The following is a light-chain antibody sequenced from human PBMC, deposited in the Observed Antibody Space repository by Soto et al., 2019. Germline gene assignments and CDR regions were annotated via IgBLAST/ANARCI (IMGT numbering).Light chain of an antibody. CDR2: GNS. CDR3: QSYDSSLSGDV. Sequence: QSVLTQPPSVSGAPGQRVTISCTGSSSNIGAGYDVHWYQQLPGTAPKLLIYGNSNRPSGVPDRFSGSKSGTSVSLAITGLQAEDEADYYCQSYDSSLSGDVFGTGTQLTVL. J-gene: IGLJ1*01. CDR1: SSNIGAGYD. V-gene: IGLV1-40*01.